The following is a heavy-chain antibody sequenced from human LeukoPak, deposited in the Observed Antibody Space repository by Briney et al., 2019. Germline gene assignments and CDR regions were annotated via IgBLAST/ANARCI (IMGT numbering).Heavy chain of an antibody. D-gene: IGHD3-10*01. CDR1: GYTFTSYD. CDR2: TNPNSGNT. Sequence: ASVKVSCKASGYTFTSYDINWVRQATGQGLEWMGWTNPNSGNTGYAQKFQGRVTMTRNTSISTAYMELSSLRSEDTAVYYCARALLWFGEPHFDYWGQGTLVTVSS. J-gene: IGHJ4*02. V-gene: IGHV1-8*01. CDR3: ARALLWFGEPHFDY.